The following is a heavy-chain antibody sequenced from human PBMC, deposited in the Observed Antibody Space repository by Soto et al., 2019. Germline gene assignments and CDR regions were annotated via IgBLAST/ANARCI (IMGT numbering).Heavy chain of an antibody. V-gene: IGHV4-59*01. CDR2: IYYSGST. D-gene: IGHD5-12*01. CDR3: ARLFFGVDFSTANGGYDRPPGYYYYMDV. Sequence: SPTLSLPCTVSGGSISSYYWSWIRQPPGKGLEWIGYIYYSGSTNYNPSLKSRVTISVDTSKNQFSLKLSSVTAADTAVYYCARLFFGVDFSTANGGYDRPPGYYYYMDVWGKGTTVTVSS. CDR1: GGSISSYY. J-gene: IGHJ6*03.